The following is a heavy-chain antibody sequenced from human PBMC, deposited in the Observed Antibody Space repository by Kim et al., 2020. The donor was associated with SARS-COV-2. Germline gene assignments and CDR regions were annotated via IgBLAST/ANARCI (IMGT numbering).Heavy chain of an antibody. CDR2: IYTSGST. CDR1: GGSISSGSYY. CDR3: ARARGTYGDYLNWFDP. Sequence: SETLSLTCTVSGGSISSGSYYWSWIRQPAGKGLEWIGRIYTSGSTNYNPSLKSRVTISVDTSKNQFSLKLSSVTAADTAVYYCARARGTYGDYLNWFDPWGQGTLVTVSS. D-gene: IGHD4-17*01. V-gene: IGHV4-61*02. J-gene: IGHJ5*02.